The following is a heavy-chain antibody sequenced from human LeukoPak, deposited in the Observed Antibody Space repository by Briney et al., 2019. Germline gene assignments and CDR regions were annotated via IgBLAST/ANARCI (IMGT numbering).Heavy chain of an antibody. CDR1: GFTFSSYS. CDR2: ISSSSSTI. V-gene: IGHV3-48*04. Sequence: PGGSLRLSCAASGFTFSSYSMNWVRQAPGKGLEWVSYISSSSSTIYYADSVKGRFTISRDNAKNSLYLQMNSLRAEDTAVYYCARRAPSDFWSAYVDYWGQGTLVTVSS. CDR3: ARRAPSDFWSAYVDY. J-gene: IGHJ4*02. D-gene: IGHD3-3*01.